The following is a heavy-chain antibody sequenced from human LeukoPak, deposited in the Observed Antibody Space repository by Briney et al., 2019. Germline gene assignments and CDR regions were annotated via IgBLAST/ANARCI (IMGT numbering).Heavy chain of an antibody. J-gene: IGHJ4*02. CDR1: GFTFSSYA. D-gene: IGHD3-10*01. Sequence: PGGSLRLSCAASGFTFSSYAMSWVRQAPGKGLEWVSAISGSGGSTYYADSVKGRFTISRDNAKNSLYLIMDSLRAEDTAVYYCARDFYGSGSYYNIDYWGRGTLVTVSS. CDR3: ARDFYGSGSYYNIDY. CDR2: ISGSGGST. V-gene: IGHV3-23*01.